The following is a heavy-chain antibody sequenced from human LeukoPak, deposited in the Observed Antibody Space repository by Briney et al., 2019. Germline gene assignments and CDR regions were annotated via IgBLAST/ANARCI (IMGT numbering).Heavy chain of an antibody. CDR2: IYHSGST. J-gene: IGHJ6*03. D-gene: IGHD4-17*01. CDR1: GGSISTSNYY. Sequence: SETLSLTCTVSGGSISTSNYYWGWIRQPPRKGLEWIGSIYHSGSTYYNPSLKSRVTISVDTSKNQFSLKLSSVTAADTAVYYCARIYGDYEYIVGYYYYYYMDVWGKGTTVTVSS. CDR3: ARIYGDYEYIVGYYYYYYMDV. V-gene: IGHV4-39*07.